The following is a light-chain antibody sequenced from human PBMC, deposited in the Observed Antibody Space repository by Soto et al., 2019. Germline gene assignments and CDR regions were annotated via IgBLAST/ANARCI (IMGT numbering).Light chain of an antibody. CDR1: SSDVGGYNY. V-gene: IGLV2-14*01. Sequence: QSALTQPASVSGSPGQSITISCTGTSSDVGGYNYVSWYQQHPGKAPKLMIYEVSNRPSGVSNRFSGSKSGNTASLTISGLQAEDEADYQCSSYTRSSTPGVFGGGTKLTVL. J-gene: IGLJ3*02. CDR3: SSYTRSSTPGV. CDR2: EVS.